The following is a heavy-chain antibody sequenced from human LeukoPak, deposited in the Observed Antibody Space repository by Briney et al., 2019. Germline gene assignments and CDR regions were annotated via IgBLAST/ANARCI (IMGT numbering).Heavy chain of an antibody. D-gene: IGHD6-19*01. J-gene: IGHJ4*02. Sequence: SETLSLTCTVSGGSITSYYWSWIRQPPGKGLEWIGYIYYSGSTNYNPSLKSRVTISVDTSKNQFSLKLSSVTAADTAVYYCARDGAYSSGWYYFDYWGQGTLVTVSS. V-gene: IGHV4-59*12. CDR3: ARDGAYSSGWYYFDY. CDR2: IYYSGST. CDR1: GGSITSYY.